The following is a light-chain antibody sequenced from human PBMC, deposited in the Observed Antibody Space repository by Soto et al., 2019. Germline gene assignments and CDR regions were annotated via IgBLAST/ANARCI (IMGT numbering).Light chain of an antibody. J-gene: IGLJ1*01. CDR2: GNS. CDR3: QSYDSSLRGV. Sequence: QSVLTQPPSVSGAPGQRVTMSCTGSSSNIGAGYDVHWYQQLPGTAPKLLIYGNSNRPSGVPDRFSGSKSGTSASLAITGLQAEDEADYCCQSYDSSLRGVFGTGPKLTVL. V-gene: IGLV1-40*01. CDR1: SSNIGAGYD.